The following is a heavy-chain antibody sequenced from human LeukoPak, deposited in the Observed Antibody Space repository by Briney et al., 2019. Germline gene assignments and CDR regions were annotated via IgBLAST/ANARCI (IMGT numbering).Heavy chain of an antibody. J-gene: IGHJ5*02. CDR2: ISATNGNT. CDR1: GYNFGIFG. Sequence: ASVKVSCKASGYNFGIFGISWVRQAPGQGLEWMGWISATNGNTKYAQRFQGRVTMTTETSTSTAYMELRSLRSDDTALYYCAKGGEDVVVPAAISFWFDPWGQGTLVTVSS. CDR3: AKGGEDVVVPAAISFWFDP. V-gene: IGHV1-18*01. D-gene: IGHD2-2*02.